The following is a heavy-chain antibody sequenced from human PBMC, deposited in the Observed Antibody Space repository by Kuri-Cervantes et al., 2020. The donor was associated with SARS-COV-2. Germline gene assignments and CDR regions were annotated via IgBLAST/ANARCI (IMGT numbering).Heavy chain of an antibody. J-gene: IGHJ5*02. Sequence: SGPTLVKPTQTLTLTCTSSGFSLSTSGMCVSWIRQPPGKALEWLARIDWDDDTFYNASLKTRLTISKDTSKKQVVLTMTNMDPVDTATYYCARTYSGDYLNWFDPWGQGILVTVSS. CDR3: ARTYSGDYLNWFDP. CDR2: IDWDDDT. V-gene: IGHV2-70*17. D-gene: IGHD1-26*01. CDR1: GFSLSTSGMC.